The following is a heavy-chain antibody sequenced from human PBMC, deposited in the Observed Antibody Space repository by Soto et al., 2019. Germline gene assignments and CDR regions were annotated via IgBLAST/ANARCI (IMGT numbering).Heavy chain of an antibody. Sequence: QLQLQESGPGLVKPSETLSLTCTVSGVSISSSSYYWGWIRQTPGKELEWIGTIYFSGSTYYNPSLKSRVTISVDRSKNQFSLNLTSVTAADTALYYCARHGSYWGPGTLVTVSS. V-gene: IGHV4-39*01. J-gene: IGHJ4*02. CDR3: ARHGSY. CDR1: GVSISSSSYY. CDR2: IYFSGST.